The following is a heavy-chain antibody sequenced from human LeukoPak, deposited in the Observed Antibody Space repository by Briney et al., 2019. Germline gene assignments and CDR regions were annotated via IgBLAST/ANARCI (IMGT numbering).Heavy chain of an antibody. J-gene: IGHJ4*02. CDR2: IRYDGSNK. CDR1: AFTFSRYG. Sequence: GGSLRLSCAASAFTFSRYGMHWVRQAPGKGLEWVAFIRYDGSNKYYADSVKGRFTISRDNSKNTLYLQMNSLRAEDTAVYYCAKEIWPTVTTPGWTYFDYWGQGALVTVSS. CDR3: AKEIWPTVTTPGWTYFDY. D-gene: IGHD4-17*01. V-gene: IGHV3-30*02.